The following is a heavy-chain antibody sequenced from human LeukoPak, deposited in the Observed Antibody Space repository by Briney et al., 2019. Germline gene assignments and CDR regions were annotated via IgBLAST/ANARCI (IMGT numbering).Heavy chain of an antibody. D-gene: IGHD2-2*02. Sequence: ASVKVSCKASGYTFTSYDITWVRQATGQGLEWMGWMNPNSASTGYAQKFQGRVTMTRSTSKTTAYMELSSLRSEDTAVYYCARGRPFGCYTLWGQGTLVTVSS. CDR3: ARGRPFGCYTL. V-gene: IGHV1-8*01. J-gene: IGHJ4*02. CDR2: MNPNSAST. CDR1: GYTFTSYD.